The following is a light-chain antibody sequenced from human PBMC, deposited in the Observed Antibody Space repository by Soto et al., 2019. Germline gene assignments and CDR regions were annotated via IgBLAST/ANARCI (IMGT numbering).Light chain of an antibody. Sequence: DIKLSQSPSTLSASVGDRVTITCRASQSISNWLAWYQQKPGKAPTLLIYDVSRLESGVPSRFSGSGSGTEFTLTISRLQPDDFATYYCQQLTFGQGTRLE. CDR2: DVS. V-gene: IGKV1-5*01. CDR3: QQLT. J-gene: IGKJ5*01. CDR1: QSISNW.